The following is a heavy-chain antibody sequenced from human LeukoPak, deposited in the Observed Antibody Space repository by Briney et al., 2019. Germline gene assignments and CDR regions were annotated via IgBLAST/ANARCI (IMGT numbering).Heavy chain of an antibody. V-gene: IGHV3-15*01. D-gene: IGHD6-13*01. Sequence: GGSLRLSCAASGFTFSNAWMSWVRQAPGKGLEWVGRIKSKTDGGTTDYAAPVKGRFTISRDDSKNTLYLQMNSLKTEDTAVYYCTTGYSSSWYAVYYYMDVWGKGTTVTVSS. CDR2: IKSKTDGGTT. CDR3: TTGYSSSWYAVYYYMDV. J-gene: IGHJ6*03. CDR1: GFTFSNAW.